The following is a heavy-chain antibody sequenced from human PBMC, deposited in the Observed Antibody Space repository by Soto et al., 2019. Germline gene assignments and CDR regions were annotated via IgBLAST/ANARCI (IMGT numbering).Heavy chain of an antibody. CDR3: ARGWGYFDSSGFPYLYAMDV. D-gene: IGHD3-22*01. CDR2: IKEDGSEK. Sequence: GGSLRVSCAASGFTFSTYWMSWVRQAPGKGLEWVANIKEDGSEKYYVDSVEGRFTISRDNAKNSLYLQMTSLRAEDTALYYCARGWGYFDSSGFPYLYAMDVWGQGTTVTVSS. J-gene: IGHJ6*02. V-gene: IGHV3-7*01. CDR1: GFTFSTYW.